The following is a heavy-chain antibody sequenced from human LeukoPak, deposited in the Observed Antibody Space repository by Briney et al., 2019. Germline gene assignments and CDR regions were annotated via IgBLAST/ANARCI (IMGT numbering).Heavy chain of an antibody. CDR1: GYTFTNYD. J-gene: IGHJ4*02. CDR3: AREMVRGVISFDY. D-gene: IGHD3-10*01. CDR2: MNPNSGNT. Sequence: GASVKVSCKASGYTFTNYDINWVRQAAGQGLEWMGWMNPNSGNTGYAQKFQGRVTMTRNTSISTAYMELSSLRSEDTAVYYCAREMVRGVISFDYWGQGTLVTVSS. V-gene: IGHV1-8*01.